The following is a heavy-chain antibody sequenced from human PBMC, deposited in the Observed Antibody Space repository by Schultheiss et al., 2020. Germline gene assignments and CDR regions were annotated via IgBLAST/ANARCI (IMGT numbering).Heavy chain of an antibody. CDR1: GGSVSSGSYY. Sequence: SETLSLTCTVSGGSVSSGSYYWSWIRQPPGKGLEWIGYIYYSGSTNYNPSLKSRVTISVDTSKNQFSLKLSSVTAADTAVYYCARLIVYYDSSGYGPGYFQHWGQGTLVTVSS. V-gene: IGHV4-61*01. CDR3: ARLIVYYDSSGYGPGYFQH. D-gene: IGHD3-22*01. CDR2: IYYSGST. J-gene: IGHJ1*01.